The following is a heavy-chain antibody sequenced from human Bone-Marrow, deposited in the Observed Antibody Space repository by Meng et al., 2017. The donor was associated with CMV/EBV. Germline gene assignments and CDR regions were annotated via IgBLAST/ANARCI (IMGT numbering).Heavy chain of an antibody. CDR2: ILNSGAT. CDR1: GVSFSTKTFY. J-gene: IGHJ4*02. V-gene: IGHV4-39*07. CDR3: ANYRFASMMDY. Sequence: TCTVSGVSFSTKTFYWGWIRQPPGEGLEWIGHILNSGATSYSPSLKTRVTISVDMSKNQFSLNLNSVTAADTAVYYCANYRFASMMDYWGQGILVTVSS. D-gene: IGHD2/OR15-2a*01.